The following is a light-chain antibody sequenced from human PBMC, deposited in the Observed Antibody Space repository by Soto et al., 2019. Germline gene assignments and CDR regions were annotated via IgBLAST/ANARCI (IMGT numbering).Light chain of an antibody. J-gene: IGKJ4*01. CDR1: QSVSSY. V-gene: IGKV3-15*01. Sequence: EIVMTQSPATLSVSPGERATLSCRASQSVSSYLAWYQQKPGQAPSLLIYGASTRATGIPARFSGSGSGTEFTLTISSLQSEDFAVYYCQQYNNWPLLTFGGGTKVEIK. CDR3: QQYNNWPLLT. CDR2: GAS.